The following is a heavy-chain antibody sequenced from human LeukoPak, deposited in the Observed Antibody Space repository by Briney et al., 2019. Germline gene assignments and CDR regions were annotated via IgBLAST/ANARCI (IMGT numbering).Heavy chain of an antibody. CDR1: GYTFTGYY. J-gene: IGHJ3*02. CDR3: ARGKWELPVPRAFDI. D-gene: IGHD1-26*01. CDR2: MNPNSGNT. Sequence: ASVKVSCKASGYTFTGYYMHWVRQATGQGLEWMGWMNPNSGNTGYAQKFQGRVTMTRNTSISTVYMELSSLRSEDTAVYYCARGKWELPVPRAFDIWGQGTMVTVSS. V-gene: IGHV1-8*02.